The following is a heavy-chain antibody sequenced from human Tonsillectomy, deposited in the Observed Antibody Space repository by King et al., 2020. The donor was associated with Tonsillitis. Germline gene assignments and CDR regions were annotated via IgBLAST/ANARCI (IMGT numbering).Heavy chain of an antibody. J-gene: IGHJ5*02. V-gene: IGHV3-30*01. CDR2: ISYDGSNK. CDR1: GFTLSSYA. CDR3: ARVPSTSSWYSWFDP. Sequence: LQLVQSGGGVVQPGRSLRLSCAASGFTLSSYAMHWVRQAPGKGLEWGAAISYDGSNKYYADSVKGRFPISRDNSKNTLDLQMNSLRAEDTAVYYCARVPSTSSWYSWFDPWGQGTLVTVSS. D-gene: IGHD6-13*01.